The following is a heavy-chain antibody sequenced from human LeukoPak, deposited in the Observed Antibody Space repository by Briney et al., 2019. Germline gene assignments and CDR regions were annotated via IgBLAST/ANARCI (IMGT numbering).Heavy chain of an antibody. J-gene: IGHJ6*03. CDR3: ASNTIRFLERYYYYYMDV. Sequence: SVEVSCKASGGTFSSYAISWVRQAPGQGLEWMGGIIPIFGTANYAQKFQGRVTITTDESTSTAYMELSSLRSEDTAVYYCASNTIRFLERYYYYYMDVWGKGTTVTVSS. D-gene: IGHD3-3*01. CDR2: IIPIFGTA. CDR1: GGTFSSYA. V-gene: IGHV1-69*05.